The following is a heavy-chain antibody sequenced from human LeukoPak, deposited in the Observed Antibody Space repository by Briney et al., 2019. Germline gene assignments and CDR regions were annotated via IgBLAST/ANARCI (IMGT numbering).Heavy chain of an antibody. V-gene: IGHV3-74*01. D-gene: IGHD2-8*01. CDR1: GFTFSSYW. CDR3: ARDKGVEESPDY. J-gene: IGHJ4*02. Sequence: GSLRLSCAASGFTFSSYWMHWVRQAPGKGLVWVSRINSDGSSTSYADSVKGRFTISRDSAKNTLYLQMNSLRAEDTAVYYCARDKGVEESPDYWGQGTLVTVSS. CDR2: INSDGSST.